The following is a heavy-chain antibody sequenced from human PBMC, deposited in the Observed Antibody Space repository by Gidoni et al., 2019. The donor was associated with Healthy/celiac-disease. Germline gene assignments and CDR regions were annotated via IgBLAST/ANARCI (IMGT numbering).Heavy chain of an antibody. Sequence: QVQLQQWGAGLLKPSETLSLTCAVYGGSFSGYYWSWIRQPPGKGLEWIGEINHSGSTNYNPSLKSRVTISVDTSKNQFSLKLSSVTAADTAVYYCARRWIQLWYPAFDIWGQGTMVTVSS. CDR2: INHSGST. CDR1: GGSFSGYY. CDR3: ARRWIQLWYPAFDI. J-gene: IGHJ3*02. D-gene: IGHD5-18*01. V-gene: IGHV4-34*01.